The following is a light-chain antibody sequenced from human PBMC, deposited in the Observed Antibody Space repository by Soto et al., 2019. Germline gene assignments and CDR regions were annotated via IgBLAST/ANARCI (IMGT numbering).Light chain of an antibody. J-gene: IGKJ2*01. CDR2: WAS. CDR3: QQYFISAH. CDR1: QSVLYSSNNKNY. V-gene: IGKV4-1*01. Sequence: DIVMTQSPDSLAVSLGERATINCKSSQSVLYSSNNKNYLAWYQQKPGQPPELLIYWASTRVSGVPDRFSGSGSGTDFTLTISSLQAEDVAVYYCQQYFISAHFGQGTKLEIK.